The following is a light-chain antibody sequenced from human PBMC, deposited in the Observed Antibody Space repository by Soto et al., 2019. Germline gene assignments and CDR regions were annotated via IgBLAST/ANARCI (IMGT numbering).Light chain of an antibody. Sequence: QSALTQPASVSGSPGQSITISCTGTSSDVGGYNYVSWYQQHPGKAPKLMIYDVSTRPSGVSNRFSGSKSGNTASLTISGLQAEAEADDYCSSYTSSSTLLYVFGTGTKLTV. CDR2: DVS. CDR3: SSYTSSSTLLYV. CDR1: SSDVGGYNY. V-gene: IGLV2-14*01. J-gene: IGLJ1*01.